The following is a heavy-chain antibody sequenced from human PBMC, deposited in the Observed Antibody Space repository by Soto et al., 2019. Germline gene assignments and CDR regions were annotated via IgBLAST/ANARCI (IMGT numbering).Heavy chain of an antibody. CDR1: GYTFSTYT. V-gene: IGHV1-3*01. Sequence: QAQFVQSGAEMKKPGASVKVSCKAAGYTFSTYTMNWVRQAPGQSLEWMGWINAGSGNTKYSQNFQGRVSITRDTSASTVYMELTGLKSEDTAMYYCARDTETLGPRANDALDIWGQGTMVTVSS. J-gene: IGHJ3*02. CDR3: ARDTETLGPRANDALDI. D-gene: IGHD3-3*02. CDR2: INAGSGNT.